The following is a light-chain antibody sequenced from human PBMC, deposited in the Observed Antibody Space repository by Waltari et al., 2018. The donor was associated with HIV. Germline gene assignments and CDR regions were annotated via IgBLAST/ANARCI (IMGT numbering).Light chain of an antibody. CDR1: QSVSN. CDR2: NTS. CDR3: QQYNNWPPRYT. Sequence: EIVMTQSPGTLSLFPGERVTLSCRASQSVSNQAPRLVIYNTSARATGIPARFSGSGSGTEFTLTISGLQSEDFAVYYCQQYNNWPPRYTFGQGTKLEI. V-gene: IGKV3-15*01. J-gene: IGKJ2*01.